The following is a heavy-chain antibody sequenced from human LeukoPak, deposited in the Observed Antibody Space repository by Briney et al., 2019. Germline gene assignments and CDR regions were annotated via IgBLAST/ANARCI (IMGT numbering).Heavy chain of an antibody. CDR1: GGSLSSYY. D-gene: IGHD1-26*01. Sequence: SETLSLTCSVSGGSLSSYYWIWIREPTGKGGEGLGRNYTSGSTNYNASLKNRVSMSEDTSKNQISLKLSSVTAADTAVFYCARENSGSYREFDYWGQGTLVTVSS. J-gene: IGHJ4*02. V-gene: IGHV4-4*07. CDR3: ARENSGSYREFDY. CDR2: NYTSGST.